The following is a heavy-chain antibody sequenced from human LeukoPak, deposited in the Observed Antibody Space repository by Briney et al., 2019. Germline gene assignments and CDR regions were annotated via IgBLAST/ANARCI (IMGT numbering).Heavy chain of an antibody. Sequence: GGSLRLSCAASGFTFSSYSMNWVRQAPGKGLEWVSSISSSSSYIYYADSVKGRFTISRDNSKNTLYLQMNSLRAEDTAVYYCARAFTIFGLSGAFDIWGQGTMVTVSS. CDR3: ARAFTIFGLSGAFDI. CDR2: ISSSSSYI. D-gene: IGHD3-3*01. CDR1: GFTFSSYS. J-gene: IGHJ3*02. V-gene: IGHV3-21*01.